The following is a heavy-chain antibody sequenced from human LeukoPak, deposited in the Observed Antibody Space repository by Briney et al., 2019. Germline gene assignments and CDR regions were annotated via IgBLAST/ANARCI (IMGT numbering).Heavy chain of an antibody. CDR2: ISSSSSYI. CDR1: GFTFSSYS. Sequence: GGSLRLSCTASGFTFSSYSINWVRQAPGKGLEWVSSISSSSSYIYYADSVKGRFTISRDNSKNTLYLQMSSLRAEDTAVYYCVNYGDYVAFDYWGQGTLVTVSS. V-gene: IGHV3-21*01. D-gene: IGHD4-17*01. J-gene: IGHJ4*02. CDR3: VNYGDYVAFDY.